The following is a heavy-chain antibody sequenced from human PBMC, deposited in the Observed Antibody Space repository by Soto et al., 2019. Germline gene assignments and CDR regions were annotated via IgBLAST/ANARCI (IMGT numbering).Heavy chain of an antibody. CDR2: IIPILGIA. Sequence: EASVKVSCKASGGTVSSYTISWVRQAPGQGLEWMGRIIPILGIANYAQKFQGRVTITADKSTSTAYMELSSLRSEDTAVYYCARANSGSSAVVVAATPRANCYYYMDVWGKGTTVTVSS. CDR1: GGTVSSYT. D-gene: IGHD2-15*01. V-gene: IGHV1-69*02. CDR3: ARANSGSSAVVVAATPRANCYYYMDV. J-gene: IGHJ6*03.